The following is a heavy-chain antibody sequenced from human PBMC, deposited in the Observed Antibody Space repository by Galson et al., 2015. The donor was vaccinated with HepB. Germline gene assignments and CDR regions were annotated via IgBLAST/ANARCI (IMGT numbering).Heavy chain of an antibody. V-gene: IGHV1-18*04. Sequence: SVKVSCKASGYTFSSYGITWVRQAPGQGLEWMGWISVYNGNTNYAQKFQERVTMTTDTPTSTAYMELRSLRSDDTAMYYCARTPRGIVVAGTHDFWGQGTLVTVSS. CDR1: GYTFSSYG. CDR3: ARTPRGIVVAGTHDF. CDR2: ISVYNGNT. D-gene: IGHD6-19*01. J-gene: IGHJ4*02.